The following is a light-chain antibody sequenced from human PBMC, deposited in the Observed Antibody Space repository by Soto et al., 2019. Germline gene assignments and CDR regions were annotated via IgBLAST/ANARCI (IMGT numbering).Light chain of an antibody. CDR3: QQYGSSPPRT. CDR2: GAS. CDR1: QSVSSSY. V-gene: IGKV3-20*01. Sequence: EIVLTQSPGTLSLSPGERATLSCRASQSVSSSYLAWYQQKPGQAPRLLIYGASSRATGIPDWFSGSGSGTDFNLTISRLEPEDFAVYYCQQYGSSPPRTFGQGTKVEIK. J-gene: IGKJ1*01.